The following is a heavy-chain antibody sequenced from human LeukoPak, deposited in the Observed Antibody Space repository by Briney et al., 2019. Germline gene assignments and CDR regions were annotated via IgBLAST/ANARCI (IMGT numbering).Heavy chain of an antibody. Sequence: PGRSLRLSCAASGFTFSSYGMHWVRQAPGKGLEWVAVISYDGSNKYYADSVKGRFTISRDNSKNTLYLQMNSLRAEDTAVYYCAKEGRCSGGSCYWSQHWGQATLVTVSS. D-gene: IGHD2-15*01. V-gene: IGHV3-30*18. CDR1: GFTFSSYG. J-gene: IGHJ1*01. CDR2: ISYDGSNK. CDR3: AKEGRCSGGSCYWSQH.